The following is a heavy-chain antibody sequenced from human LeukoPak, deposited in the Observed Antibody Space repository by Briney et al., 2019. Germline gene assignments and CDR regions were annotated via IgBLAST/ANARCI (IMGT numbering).Heavy chain of an antibody. D-gene: IGHD6-13*01. Sequence: PSETLSLTCTVSGGSISSYYWSWIRQPPGKGLEWIGYIYHSGSTYYNPSLKSRVTISVDRSKNQFSLKLSSVTAADTAVYYCARGTSSSINFDYWGQGTLVTISS. CDR1: GGSISSYY. J-gene: IGHJ4*02. CDR2: IYHSGST. V-gene: IGHV4-59*01. CDR3: ARGTSSSINFDY.